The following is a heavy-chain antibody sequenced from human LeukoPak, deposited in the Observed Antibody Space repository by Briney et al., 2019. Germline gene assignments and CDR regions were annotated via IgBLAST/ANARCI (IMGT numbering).Heavy chain of an antibody. CDR3: ATSFTTVTTEYFDY. Sequence: ASVKVSCKVSGYTLTELSMHWVRQAPGKGLEWMGGFDPEDGETIYAQKFQGRVTMTEDTSTDTAYMELSSLRSGDTAVYYCATSFTTVTTEYFDYWGPGTLVTVSS. D-gene: IGHD4-17*01. V-gene: IGHV1-24*01. CDR2: FDPEDGET. CDR1: GYTLTELS. J-gene: IGHJ4*02.